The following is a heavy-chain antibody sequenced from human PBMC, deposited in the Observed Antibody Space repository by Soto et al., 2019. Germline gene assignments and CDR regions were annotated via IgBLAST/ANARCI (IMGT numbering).Heavy chain of an antibody. CDR3: ARGSLWSQGSVSLYGMDV. CDR2: IYYSGST. D-gene: IGHD3-3*01. CDR1: GGSISSGGYY. Sequence: PSETLSLTCTVSGGSISSGGYYWSWIRQHPGKGLEWIGYIYYSGSTYYNPSLKSRVTISVDTSKNQFSLKLSSVTAADTAVYYCARGSLWSQGSVSLYGMDVWGQGTTVTVSS. J-gene: IGHJ6*02. V-gene: IGHV4-31*03.